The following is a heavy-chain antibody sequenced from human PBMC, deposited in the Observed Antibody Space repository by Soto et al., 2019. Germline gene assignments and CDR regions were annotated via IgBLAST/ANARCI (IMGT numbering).Heavy chain of an antibody. CDR1: GFTFSSYA. CDR3: AREAHYYGDYFANDAFDI. Sequence: PGGSLRLSCAASGFTFSSYAMHWVRQAPGKGLEWVAVISYGGSNKYYADSVKGRFTISRDNSKNTLYLQMNSLRAEDTAAYYCAREAHYYGDYFANDAFDIWGQGTMVTVSS. CDR2: ISYGGSNK. D-gene: IGHD4-17*01. J-gene: IGHJ3*02. V-gene: IGHV3-30-3*01.